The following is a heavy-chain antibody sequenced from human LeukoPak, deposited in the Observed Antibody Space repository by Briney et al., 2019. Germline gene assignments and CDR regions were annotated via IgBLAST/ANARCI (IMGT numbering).Heavy chain of an antibody. CDR1: GGSISSYY. CDR2: IYYSGST. J-gene: IGHJ4*02. D-gene: IGHD6-19*01. CDR3: ALQYSSGWYGSYYFDY. Sequence: SETLSLTCTASGGSISSYYWSWIRQPPGKGLEWIGYIYYSGSTNYNPSLKSRVTISVDTSKNQFSLKLSSVTAADTAVYYCALQYSSGWYGSYYFDYWGQGTLVTVSS. V-gene: IGHV4-59*08.